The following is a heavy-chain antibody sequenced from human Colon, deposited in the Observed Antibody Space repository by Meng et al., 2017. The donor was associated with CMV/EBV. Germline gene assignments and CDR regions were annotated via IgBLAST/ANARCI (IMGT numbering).Heavy chain of an antibody. J-gene: IGHJ4*02. CDR2: IRYDGTKA. Sequence: GGSLRLSCSASGFTFNTFGMHWVRQAPGKGLEWVAFIRYDGTKADYADSVTGRFTISRDNAKSSLHVQMTSLRPEDTAVYYCAKEFVLGTHLDHWGQGTLVTVSS. CDR1: GFTFNTFG. D-gene: IGHD2-21*02. CDR3: AKEFVLGTHLDH. V-gene: IGHV3-30*02.